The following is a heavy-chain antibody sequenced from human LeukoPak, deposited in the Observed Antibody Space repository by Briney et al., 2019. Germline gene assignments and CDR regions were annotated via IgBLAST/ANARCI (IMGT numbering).Heavy chain of an antibody. CDR3: ARGPYSYDSSGAFDI. CDR1: GYSISSRYY. V-gene: IGHV4-38-2*02. Sequence: SETLSLTCTVSGYSISSRYYWGWIRQPPGKGLEWIGSFYHSGSTNYNPSLKSRVTISVDTSKNQFSLKLSSVTAADTAVYFCARGPYSYDSSGAFDIWGQGTMVTVSS. CDR2: FYHSGST. J-gene: IGHJ3*02. D-gene: IGHD3-22*01.